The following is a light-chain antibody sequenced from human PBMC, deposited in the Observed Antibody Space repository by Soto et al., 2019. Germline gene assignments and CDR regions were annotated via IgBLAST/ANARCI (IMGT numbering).Light chain of an antibody. CDR2: GAS. J-gene: IGKJ2*01. Sequence: EIVMTQSPATLSVSPGERATLSCSSSESVASNLAWYQQKPGQAPRLLIHGASTRATGIPARFSGSGFGTELTLTISSLQSEDFAVYYCQQYNNWPPYTFGQGTKMDIK. V-gene: IGKV3-15*01. CDR3: QQYNNWPPYT. CDR1: ESVASN.